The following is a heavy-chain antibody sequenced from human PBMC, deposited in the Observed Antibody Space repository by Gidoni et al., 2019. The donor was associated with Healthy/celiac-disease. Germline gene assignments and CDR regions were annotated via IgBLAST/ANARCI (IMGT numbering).Heavy chain of an antibody. Sequence: QVQLVESGGGVVQPGRSLRLSCAASGFTFSSYAMHWVRQAPGKGLEWVAVISYDGSNKYYADSVKGRFTISRDNSKNTLYLQMNSLRAEDTAVYYCASCEDTAMVPYYYYYMDVWGKGTTVTVSS. V-gene: IGHV3-30-3*01. CDR2: ISYDGSNK. D-gene: IGHD5-18*01. CDR1: GFTFSSYA. J-gene: IGHJ6*03. CDR3: ASCEDTAMVPYYYYYMDV.